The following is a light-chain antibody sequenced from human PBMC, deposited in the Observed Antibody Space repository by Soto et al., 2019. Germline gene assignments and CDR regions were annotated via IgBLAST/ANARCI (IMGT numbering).Light chain of an antibody. Sequence: DIQMTQSPSTLSASAGDRVTNTCRASQSITIWLAWYQQKTGKAPKLLIYDASTLKSGVPSRFSGSVSWTEFTLTFSSLQPDDFATYYCQQFHSFPITFGQGTRLEIK. V-gene: IGKV1-5*01. CDR1: QSITIW. CDR2: DAS. J-gene: IGKJ5*01. CDR3: QQFHSFPIT.